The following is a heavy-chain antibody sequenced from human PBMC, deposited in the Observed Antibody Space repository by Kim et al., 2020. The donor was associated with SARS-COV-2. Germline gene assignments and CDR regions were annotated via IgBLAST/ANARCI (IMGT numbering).Heavy chain of an antibody. J-gene: IGHJ3*02. CDR3: ATHSSVKVFVFDI. V-gene: IGHV4-4*07. Sequence: NPSPSLKSRVTMSVDTSKKQVSLKMTSVTAADTALYFCATHSSVKVFVFDIWGQGTMVSVSS. D-gene: IGHD3-3*01.